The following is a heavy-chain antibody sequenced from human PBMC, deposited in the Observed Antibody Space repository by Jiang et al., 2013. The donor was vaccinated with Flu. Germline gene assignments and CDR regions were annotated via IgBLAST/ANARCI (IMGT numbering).Heavy chain of an antibody. J-gene: IGHJ5*02. CDR1: GYTFTTYA. D-gene: IGHD3-16*01. CDR2: INAGNGNT. CDR3: AREGERGGGFLSWFDP. Sequence: GAEVKKPGASVKVSCKASGYTFTTYAMHWVRQAPGQRPEWMGWINAGNGNTKYSQKFQGRVTITRDTSASTAYMELSSLTSEDTAVYYCAREGERGGGFLSWFDPWGQGTLVTVSS. V-gene: IGHV1-3*01.